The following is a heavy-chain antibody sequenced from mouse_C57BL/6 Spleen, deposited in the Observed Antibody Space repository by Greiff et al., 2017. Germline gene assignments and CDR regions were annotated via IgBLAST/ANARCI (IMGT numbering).Heavy chain of an antibody. D-gene: IGHD2-2*01. V-gene: IGHV1-4*01. CDR2: INPSSGYT. CDR3: ARSDGYGGHYAMDY. Sequence: VQLVESGAELARPGASVKMSCKASGYTFTSYTMHWVKQRPGQGLEWIGYINPSSGYTKYNQKFKDKATLTADKSSSTAYMQLSSLTSEDSAVYYCARSDGYGGHYAMDYWGQGTSVTVSS. CDR1: GYTFTSYT. J-gene: IGHJ4*01.